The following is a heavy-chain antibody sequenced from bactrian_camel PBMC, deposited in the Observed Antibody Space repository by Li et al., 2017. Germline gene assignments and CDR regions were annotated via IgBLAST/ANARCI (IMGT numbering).Heavy chain of an antibody. D-gene: IGHD2*01. CDR2: IYPAPGLSFT. V-gene: IGHV3S54*01. J-gene: IGHJ4*01. CDR3: AADFEGGTVQAGHLSGTIPSLFSY. CDR1: GASISRNC. Sequence: HVQLVESGGGSVQAGGSLKLSCAASGASISRNCMVWFRQAPGKEREAVAAIYPAPGLSFTYYAASVKGRFTISYDTNNMNTIYLHMTDLRPEDTAMYYCAADFEGGTVQAGHLSGTIPSLFSYWGQGTQVTVS.